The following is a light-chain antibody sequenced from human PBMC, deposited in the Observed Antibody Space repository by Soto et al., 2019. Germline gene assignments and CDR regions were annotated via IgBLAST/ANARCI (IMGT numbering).Light chain of an antibody. J-gene: IGKJ1*01. CDR1: QTVSSG. CDR2: GAS. V-gene: IGKV3-15*01. Sequence: EIVLTQSPGTLSVSPGERATFSFRASQTVSSGFLAWYQQKVGQAPRLLIYGASTRATGIPARFSGSGSGTEFTLTISSLQSEDFAVYYCQQYNNWPPWTFGQGTKVDIK. CDR3: QQYNNWPPWT.